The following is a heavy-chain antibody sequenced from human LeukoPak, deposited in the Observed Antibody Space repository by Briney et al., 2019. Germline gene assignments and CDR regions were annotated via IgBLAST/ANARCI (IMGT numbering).Heavy chain of an antibody. CDR3: ARGPPTGGPYYFDY. J-gene: IGHJ4*02. D-gene: IGHD6-25*01. Sequence: KPSETLSLTCAVYGGSFSGYYWSWIRQPPGKGLEWIGEINHSGSTNYNPSLKSRVTISVDTSKNQFSLKLSSVTAADTAVYYCARGPPTGGPYYFDYWGQGTLVTVSS. V-gene: IGHV4-34*01. CDR2: INHSGST. CDR1: GGSFSGYY.